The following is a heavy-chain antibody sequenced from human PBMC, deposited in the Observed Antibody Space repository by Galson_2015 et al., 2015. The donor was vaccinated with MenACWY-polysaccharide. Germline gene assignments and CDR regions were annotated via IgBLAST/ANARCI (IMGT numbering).Heavy chain of an antibody. J-gene: IGHJ4*01. CDR1: GFTFSNYG. V-gene: IGHV3-30*03. D-gene: IGHD2-15*01. CDR2: ISYDGSNR. CDR3: VGGWSHFDY. Sequence: SLRLSCAASGFTFSNYGMHWVRQAPGKGLEWVAFISYDGSNRYYADSVKGRFTISRDNSKKTLYLQMNSLRAEDTAVYYCVGGWSHFDYWGQGTLVTVSS.